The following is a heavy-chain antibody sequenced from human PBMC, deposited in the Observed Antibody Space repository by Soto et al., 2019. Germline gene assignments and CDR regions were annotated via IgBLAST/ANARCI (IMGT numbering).Heavy chain of an antibody. CDR1: GGSISSGDYY. CDR2: IYYSGST. Sequence: QVQLQESGPGLVKPSQTLSLTCTVSGGSISSGDYYWSWIRQPPGKGLEWIGYIYYSGSTSYNPSLXSXVXIXXDTSKNQFSLKLSSVTAADTAVYYCASASPVVTDVWGQGTTVTVSS. CDR3: ASASPVVTDV. V-gene: IGHV4-30-4*01. D-gene: IGHD5-18*01. J-gene: IGHJ6*02.